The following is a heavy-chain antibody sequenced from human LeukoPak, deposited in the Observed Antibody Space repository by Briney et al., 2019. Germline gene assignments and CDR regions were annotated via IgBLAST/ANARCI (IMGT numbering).Heavy chain of an antibody. D-gene: IGHD5-18*01. CDR3: ASLEARGYQPNYGMDV. V-gene: IGHV3-23*01. Sequence: GGSLRLSCAASGFTFSSYAMSWVRQAPGKGLEWVSAISGSGGSTYYADSVKGRFTISRDNSKNTPYLQMNSLRAEDTAVYYCASLEARGYQPNYGMDVWGQGTTVTVSS. CDR2: ISGSGGST. CDR1: GFTFSSYA. J-gene: IGHJ6*02.